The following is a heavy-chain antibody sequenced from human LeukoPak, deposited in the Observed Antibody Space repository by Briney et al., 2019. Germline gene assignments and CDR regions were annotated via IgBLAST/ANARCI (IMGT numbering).Heavy chain of an antibody. D-gene: IGHD3-22*01. CDR1: GGSFSGYY. J-gene: IGHJ4*02. V-gene: IGHV4-34*01. Sequence: SETLSLTCAVYGGSFSGYYWSWIRQPPGKGLEWIGEINHSGSTNYNPSLKSRVTISVDTSKNQFSLKLSSVTAADTAVYYCARRYYDSSGYYRPTSAYWGQGTLVTVSS. CDR3: ARRYYDSSGYYRPTSAY. CDR2: INHSGST.